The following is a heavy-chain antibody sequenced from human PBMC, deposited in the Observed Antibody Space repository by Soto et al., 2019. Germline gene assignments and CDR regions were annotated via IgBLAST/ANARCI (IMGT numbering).Heavy chain of an antibody. Sequence: SVKVSCKASGGTFSSYAISWVRQAPGRGLESMGGIIPIFGTSNYAQKFQGRVTITADESRSTADMKLSSLRSEDTAVHYGARQPARYYYDSSGYYCEGMDVWGQGTTVTVSS. CDR2: IIPIFGTS. D-gene: IGHD3-22*01. V-gene: IGHV1-69*13. J-gene: IGHJ6*02. CDR3: ARQPARYYYDSSGYYCEGMDV. CDR1: GGTFSSYA.